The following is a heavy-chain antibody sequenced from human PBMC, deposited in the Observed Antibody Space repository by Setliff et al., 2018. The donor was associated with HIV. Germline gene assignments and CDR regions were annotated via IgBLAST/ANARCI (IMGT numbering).Heavy chain of an antibody. J-gene: IGHJ4*02. CDR1: GDSFTTTSHS. CDR2: VYSRGNT. Sequence: SETLSLTCDVSGDSFTTTSHSWAWLRQPAGRGLEWIGHVYSRGNTDYNPSLASRVSILMSTSEIQFSLTLSSVTAADTAKYYCARGRLMGSSVLFFDFWGQGILVTVPQ. CDR3: ARGRLMGSSVLFFDF. V-gene: IGHV4-61*09. D-gene: IGHD2-21*01.